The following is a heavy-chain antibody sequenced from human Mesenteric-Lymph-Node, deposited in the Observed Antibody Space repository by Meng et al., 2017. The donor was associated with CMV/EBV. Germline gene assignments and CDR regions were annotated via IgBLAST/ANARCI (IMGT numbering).Heavy chain of an antibody. D-gene: IGHD3-22*01. CDR2: IRSDGSTT. J-gene: IGHJ4*02. V-gene: IGHV3-74*01. CDR1: YW. CDR3: TRGEALGALSDRSGFSGVGRFDY. Sequence: YWMHWVRQAPGAGLVWVSRIRSDGSTTTYADSVRGRFTISRDNAKNTLYLQMNSLRAEDTAVYYCTRGEALGALSDRSGFSGVGRFDYWGQGSLVTVSS.